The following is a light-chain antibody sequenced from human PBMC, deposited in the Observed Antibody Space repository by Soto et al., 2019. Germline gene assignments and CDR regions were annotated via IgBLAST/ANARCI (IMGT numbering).Light chain of an antibody. V-gene: IGLV1-44*01. CDR2: SNN. Sequence: QAVVTQPPSASGTPGQRVTISCSGSSSNIGSNAVNWYQQLPGTAPTLLSYSNNQRPSGVPDRFSGSKSGTSASLAVNGLQSEDEADYYCAAWDDSLNGPLFGGGTKLTVL. J-gene: IGLJ3*02. CDR3: AAWDDSLNGPL. CDR1: SSNIGSNA.